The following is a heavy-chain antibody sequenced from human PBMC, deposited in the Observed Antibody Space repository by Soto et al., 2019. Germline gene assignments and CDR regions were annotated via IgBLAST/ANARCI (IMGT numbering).Heavy chain of an antibody. CDR2: IYYSGST. CDR3: ARVKMGLLLEPAAHRSNWFDP. V-gene: IGHV4-30-4*01. D-gene: IGHD2-2*01. J-gene: IGHJ5*02. CDR1: GGSISSGDYY. Sequence: SETLSLTCTVSGGSISSGDYYWSWIRQPPGKGLEWIGYIYYSGSTYYNPSLKSRITISVDTSKTQFSLKLSSVSAADTAVYYCARVKMGLLLEPAAHRSNWFDPWGQGTLVTVSS.